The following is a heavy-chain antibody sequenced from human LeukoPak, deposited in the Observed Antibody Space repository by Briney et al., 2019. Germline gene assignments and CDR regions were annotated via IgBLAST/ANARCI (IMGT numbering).Heavy chain of an antibody. CDR2: LNYSGST. V-gene: IGHV4-31*01. J-gene: IGHJ4*02. CDR3: ARVRITSGWYVGYYFDY. Sequence: SQTPSLTPTVSGGSITGGGYYWTWIRHHPGKGLGWIRYLNYSGSTYYNPSRKSQVPISVDTSKNEFSLKLSSVTAADTAVYYCARVRITSGWYVGYYFDYWGQGTLVTVSS. CDR1: GGSITGGGYY. D-gene: IGHD6-19*01.